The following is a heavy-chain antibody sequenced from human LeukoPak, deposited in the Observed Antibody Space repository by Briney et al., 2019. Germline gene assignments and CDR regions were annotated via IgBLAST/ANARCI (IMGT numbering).Heavy chain of an antibody. Sequence: ASVKVSCKTSGYTFTSYYIHWVRQAPGQGLEWMGIINPSGGSTSYAQKFQGRVTMTRDTSTSTVYMYLSSLRSEDTAVYYCARDSLYGVVDYWDQGTLVTVSS. D-gene: IGHD4-17*01. V-gene: IGHV1-46*01. J-gene: IGHJ4*02. CDR3: ARDSLYGVVDY. CDR1: GYTFTSYY. CDR2: INPSGGST.